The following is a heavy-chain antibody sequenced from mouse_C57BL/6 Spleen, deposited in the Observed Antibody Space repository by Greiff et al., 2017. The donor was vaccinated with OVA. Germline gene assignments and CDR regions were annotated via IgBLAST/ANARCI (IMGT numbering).Heavy chain of an antibody. V-gene: IGHV1-82*01. J-gene: IGHJ2*01. Sequence: QVQLKESGPELVKPGASVKISCKASGYAFSSSWMNWVKQRPGKGLEWIGRIYPGDGDTNYNGKFKGKATLTADKSSSTAYMQLSSLTSEDSAVYFCAREGTIVDFDYWGQGTTLTVSS. CDR1: GYAFSSSW. CDR2: IYPGDGDT. D-gene: IGHD2-12*01. CDR3: AREGTIVDFDY.